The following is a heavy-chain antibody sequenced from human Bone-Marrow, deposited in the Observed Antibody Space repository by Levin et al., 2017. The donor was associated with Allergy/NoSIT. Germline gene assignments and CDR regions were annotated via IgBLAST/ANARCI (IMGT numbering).Heavy chain of an antibody. CDR1: GFTFDDYA. Sequence: GGSLRLSCAASGFTFDDYAMHWVRQAPGKGLEWVSGISWNSGSIGYADSVKGRFTISRDNAKNSLYLQMNSLRAEDTALYYCAKGRYSGSYDGYFQHWGQGTLVTVSS. J-gene: IGHJ1*01. D-gene: IGHD1-26*01. CDR3: AKGRYSGSYDGYFQH. CDR2: ISWNSGSI. V-gene: IGHV3-9*01.